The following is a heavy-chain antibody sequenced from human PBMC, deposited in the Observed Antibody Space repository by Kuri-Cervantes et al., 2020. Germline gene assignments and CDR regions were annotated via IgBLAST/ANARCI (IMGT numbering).Heavy chain of an antibody. CDR2: IYSGGST. Sequence: GESLKISCAASGFTVGSNYMSWVRQAPGKGLEWVSVIYSGGSTYYADSVKGRFTISRDNSKNTLYLQMNSLRAEDTAVYYCAKTDVVAATGYYYGMDVWGQGTTVTVSS. V-gene: IGHV3-66*01. J-gene: IGHJ6*02. CDR3: AKTDVVAATGYYYGMDV. D-gene: IGHD2-15*01. CDR1: GFTVGSNY.